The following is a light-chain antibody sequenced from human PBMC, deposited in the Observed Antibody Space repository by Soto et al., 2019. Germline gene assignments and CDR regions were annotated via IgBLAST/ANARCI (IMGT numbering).Light chain of an antibody. CDR1: QSVSSSH. Sequence: IVLSLSPGTLSLSPGEGATLSCRASQSVSSSHLAWYQQKRGQAPRLLIYDTSTRATGIPDRFSGSGSGTDFTLTISRLEPEDFAVYHCQQYGASPWTFGQGTKV. CDR3: QQYGASPWT. V-gene: IGKV3-20*01. J-gene: IGKJ1*01. CDR2: DTS.